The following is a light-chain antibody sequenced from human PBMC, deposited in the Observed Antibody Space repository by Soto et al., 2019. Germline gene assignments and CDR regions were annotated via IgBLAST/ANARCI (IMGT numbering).Light chain of an antibody. J-gene: IGKJ1*01. CDR2: DAF. Sequence: EIVLTQSPVTLSLSPGERATLSCRASQSVSTSYVAWYQQKFGQAPRLLIYDAFSRATGIPDRFSASGSGTDFTLTISRLEPEDFAVYYCQQYKTFGQGTKVDIK. CDR1: QSVSTSY. CDR3: QQYKT. V-gene: IGKV3-20*01.